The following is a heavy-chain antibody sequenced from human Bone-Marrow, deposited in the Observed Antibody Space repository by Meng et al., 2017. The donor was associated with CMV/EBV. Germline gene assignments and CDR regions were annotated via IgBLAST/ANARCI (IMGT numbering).Heavy chain of an antibody. V-gene: IGHV1-18*01. CDR1: GYTFTSYG. CDR3: ARAEYSSESSVY. Sequence: QVARVRSGTEVNEPVASVKVSCKASGYTFTSYGISWVRQAPGQGLEWMGWISAYNGNTNYAQKLQGRVTMTTDTSTSTAYMELRSLRSDDTAVYYCARAEYSSESSVYWGQGTLVTVSS. D-gene: IGHD6-19*01. J-gene: IGHJ4*02. CDR2: ISAYNGNT.